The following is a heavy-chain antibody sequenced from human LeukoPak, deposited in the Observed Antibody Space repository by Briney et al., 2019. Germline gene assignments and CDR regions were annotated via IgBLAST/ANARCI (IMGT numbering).Heavy chain of an antibody. V-gene: IGHV1-69*06. CDR1: RGTFSSYA. D-gene: IGHD2-2*01. Sequence: ASVKVSCMAPRGTFSSYAISWVRQAPGQGLEWMGRIIPIFGTANYAQKFQGRVTITADKSTSTAYMELSSLRSEDTAVYYCASLGYCSSTSCYLFDYWGQGTLVTVSS. J-gene: IGHJ4*02. CDR3: ASLGYCSSTSCYLFDY. CDR2: IIPIFGTA.